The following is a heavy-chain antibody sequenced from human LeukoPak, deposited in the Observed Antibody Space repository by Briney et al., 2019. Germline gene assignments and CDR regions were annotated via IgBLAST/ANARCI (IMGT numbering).Heavy chain of an antibody. J-gene: IGHJ5*02. V-gene: IGHV4-39*07. CDR3: ARDVERRRIAVAGSPS. CDR2: IYYSGST. Sequence: SETLSLTCTVSGGSISSSSYYWGWIRQPPGKGLEWIGSIYYSGSTYYNPSLKSRVTISVDTSKNQFSLKLSSVTAADTAVYYCARDVERRRIAVAGSPSWGQGTLVTVSS. CDR1: GGSISSSSYY. D-gene: IGHD6-19*01.